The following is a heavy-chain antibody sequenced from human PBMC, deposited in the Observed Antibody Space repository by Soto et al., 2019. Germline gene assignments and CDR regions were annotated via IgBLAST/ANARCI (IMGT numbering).Heavy chain of an antibody. Sequence: EVQLLESGGGLVQPGGSLKISCAASGFQLSSCAMSWIRQAPGKGLEWVSGINEGDGATNYLDSVRGRFTISRDNSKNTLYLELNSLRVEDTAIYYCAKRQAPAGAYAHWGQGILVIVSS. CDR2: INEGDGAT. D-gene: IGHD6-13*01. J-gene: IGHJ4*02. CDR3: AKRQAPAGAYAH. CDR1: GFQLSSCA. V-gene: IGHV3-23*01.